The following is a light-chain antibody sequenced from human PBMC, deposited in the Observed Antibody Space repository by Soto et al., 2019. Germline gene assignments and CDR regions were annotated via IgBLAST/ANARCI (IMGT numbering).Light chain of an antibody. CDR3: QNYNSAPLT. CDR1: QGITTY. V-gene: IGKV1-27*01. J-gene: IGKJ4*01. Sequence: DIQMTQSPSSLSASVGDRVTITCRASQGITTYLAWYQQKPGKDPKLLIYTASTLQSGVPSRFSGSGSGTDFTLTISSLQPEDVATYYCQNYNSAPLTFGGGTKVEI. CDR2: TAS.